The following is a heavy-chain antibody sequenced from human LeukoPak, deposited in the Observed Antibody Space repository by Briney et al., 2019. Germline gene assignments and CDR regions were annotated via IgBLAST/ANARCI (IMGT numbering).Heavy chain of an antibody. CDR1: GFSFTSYW. J-gene: IGHJ4*01. CDR2: IYPGDSDT. CDR3: ARESYYDSSGYWP. Sequence: GGSLQISCKGSGFSFTSYWIGWVRPVPGKGLEWMGIIYPGDSDTRYSPSFQGQVTISADKSISTAYLQWSSLKASDTAMYYCARESYYDSSGYWPWGQGTLVTVSS. D-gene: IGHD3-22*01. V-gene: IGHV5-51*01.